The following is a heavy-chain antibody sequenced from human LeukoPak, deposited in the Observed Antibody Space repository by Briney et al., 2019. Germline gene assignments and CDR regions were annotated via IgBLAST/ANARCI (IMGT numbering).Heavy chain of an antibody. CDR2: FDPEDGET. V-gene: IGHV1-24*01. CDR1: GYTLTELS. J-gene: IGHJ6*02. D-gene: IGHD3-22*01. CDR3: ARGRITMIVVVITTPVKDYYYGMDV. Sequence: ASVKVSCKVSGYTLTELSMHWVRQAPGKGLEWMGGFDPEDGETIYAQKFQGRVTITADESTSTAYMELSSLRSEDTAVYYCARGRITMIVVVITTPVKDYYYGMDVWGQGTTVTVSS.